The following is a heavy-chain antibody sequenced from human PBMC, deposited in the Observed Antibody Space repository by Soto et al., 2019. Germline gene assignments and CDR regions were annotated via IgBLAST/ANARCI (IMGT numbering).Heavy chain of an antibody. Sequence: SAPPSLTCTVSGGSISISSYYWGWTRQPPGNGLEWTGSIYYSGSTYYNPSLKSRVTISVDTSKNQFSLKPSSVTAADTAVYYCARRVVLLWFAWFDPWGQGTLVTVS. V-gene: IGHV4-39*01. J-gene: IGHJ5*02. CDR3: ARRVVLLWFAWFDP. CDR1: GGSISISSYY. CDR2: IYYSGST. D-gene: IGHD3-10*01.